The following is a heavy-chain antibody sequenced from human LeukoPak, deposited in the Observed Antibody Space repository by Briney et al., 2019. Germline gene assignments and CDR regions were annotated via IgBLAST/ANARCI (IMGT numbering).Heavy chain of an antibody. CDR1: GGTFSSYA. CDR2: INPNNGGT. Sequence: VASVKVSCKASGGTFSSYAISWVRQAPGQGLEWMGRINPNNGGTNYAQKFQGRVTMTRDMSMSTAYMELSRLRSVDTAVYYCAGEDNSSGYRPFDIWGQGTMVTVPS. J-gene: IGHJ3*02. D-gene: IGHD3-22*01. V-gene: IGHV1-2*06. CDR3: AGEDNSSGYRPFDI.